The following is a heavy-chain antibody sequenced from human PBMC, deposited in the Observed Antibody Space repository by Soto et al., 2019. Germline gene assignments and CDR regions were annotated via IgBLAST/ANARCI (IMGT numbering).Heavy chain of an antibody. D-gene: IGHD2-2*01. CDR1: GYTFTSYG. CDR2: ISAYNGNT. Sequence: VASVKVSCKASGYTFTSYGISWVRQAPGQGLEWMGWISAYNGNTNYAQKLQGRVTMTTDTSTSTAYMELRSLRSDDTAVYYCARDLRLGYCSSTSLCSGMDVWGQGTTVTV. V-gene: IGHV1-18*01. CDR3: ARDLRLGYCSSTSLCSGMDV. J-gene: IGHJ6*02.